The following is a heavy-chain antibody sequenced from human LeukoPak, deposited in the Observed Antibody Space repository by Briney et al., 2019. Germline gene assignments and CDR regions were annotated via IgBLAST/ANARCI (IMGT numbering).Heavy chain of an antibody. J-gene: IGHJ4*02. CDR2: VSRTGGTK. CDR3: AKESHSEGYGSYFDG. Sequence: TGGSLRLSCAASGFTFSSYAMHWVRQAPGKGLEWVAVVSRTGGTKYYGDSVQGRFTISRDNSKNALYLQMNSLRAEDTAVYYCAKESHSEGYGSYFDGWGPGTLVSVSS. V-gene: IGHV3-30*18. CDR1: GFTFSSYA. D-gene: IGHD1-26*01.